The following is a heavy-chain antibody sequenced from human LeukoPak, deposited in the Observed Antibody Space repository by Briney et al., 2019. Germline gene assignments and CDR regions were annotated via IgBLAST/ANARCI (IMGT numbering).Heavy chain of an antibody. D-gene: IGHD6-19*01. CDR3: AAQWLTGRVMTG. J-gene: IGHJ4*02. V-gene: IGHV4-34*01. CDR2: VNHSGST. Sequence: SETLSLTCAVYGGSFSGYYWSWIRQPSGKGLEWIGEVNHSGSTDHNPSLKSRVTISVDTSKNQFSLKLSSLTAADTAVYYCAAQWLTGRVMTGWGQGTLVTVSS. CDR1: GGSFSGYY.